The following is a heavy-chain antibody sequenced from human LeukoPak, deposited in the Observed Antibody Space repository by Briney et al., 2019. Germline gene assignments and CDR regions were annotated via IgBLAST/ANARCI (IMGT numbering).Heavy chain of an antibody. CDR3: AKDFNDYYYYGMDV. J-gene: IGHJ6*02. Sequence: GGSLRLSCAPSGFTFSSYAMSCVRQAPGKGLEWVSAISRSGGSTYYADSVKGRFTISRDNSKNTLYLQMNSLRAEDTAVYYCAKDFNDYYYYGMDVWGQGTTVTVSS. CDR1: GFTFSSYA. V-gene: IGHV3-23*01. CDR2: ISRSGGST. D-gene: IGHD1-1*01.